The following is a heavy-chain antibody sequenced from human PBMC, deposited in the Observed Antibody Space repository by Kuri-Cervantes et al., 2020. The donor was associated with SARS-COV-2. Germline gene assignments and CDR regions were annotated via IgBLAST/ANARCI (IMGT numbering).Heavy chain of an antibody. CDR2: IYYSGST. V-gene: IGHV4-59*12. Sequence: ESLKISCTVSGGSISSYYWSWIRQPTGQGLEWLGYIYYSGSTKYNPSLESRVTISLDTSRNQFSLKLSSVTAADSAVYYCARSGYYSRGVTYYYMDVWDKGTTVTVSS. CDR1: GGSISSYY. J-gene: IGHJ6*03. D-gene: IGHD3-22*01. CDR3: ARSGYYSRGVTYYYMDV.